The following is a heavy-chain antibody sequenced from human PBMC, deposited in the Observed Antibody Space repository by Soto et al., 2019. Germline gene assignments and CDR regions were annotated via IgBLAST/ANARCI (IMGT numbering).Heavy chain of an antibody. D-gene: IGHD3-22*01. V-gene: IGHV3-15*07. CDR1: GFTFTTAC. J-gene: IGHJ4*01. CDR3: TTDSHFTMKLVRFDY. Sequence: VGSLRLSCAASGFTFTTACINWVRQAPGKGLEWVGRIKSKIDGGTTDFAAPVKGRFAISRDDSRNMVYFQMNSLEIEDTAVYYCTTDSHFTMKLVRFDYWGLGTLVTVSS. CDR2: IKSKIDGGTT.